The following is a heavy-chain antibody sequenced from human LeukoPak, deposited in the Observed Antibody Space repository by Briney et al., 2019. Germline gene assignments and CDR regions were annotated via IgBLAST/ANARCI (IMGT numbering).Heavy chain of an antibody. CDR3: ARGRDYYDNSGVDS. V-gene: IGHV1-2*02. J-gene: IGHJ4*02. CDR2: IKPNSGAT. Sequence: ASVKVSCKASGYSFIANYIHWVRQAPGQGLEWMGWIKPNSGATNYAQKFQDRVIMTRDTPISTAYMDLSRLTSDDTAVYYCARGRDYYDNSGVDSWGQGTLVTVSS. D-gene: IGHD3-22*01. CDR1: GYSFIANY.